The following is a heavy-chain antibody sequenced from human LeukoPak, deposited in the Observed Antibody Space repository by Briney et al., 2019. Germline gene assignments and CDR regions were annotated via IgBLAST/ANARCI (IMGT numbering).Heavy chain of an antibody. D-gene: IGHD1-7*01. V-gene: IGHV4-59*01. J-gene: IGHJ4*02. CDR3: ARDITGTTSFDY. Sequence: SETLSLTCTVSGGSISSYYWSWIRQPPGEGLEWIGFIYHSGSTNYNPSLKSRVTISVDTSKNQFSLKLSSVTAADTAVYYCARDITGTTSFDYWGQGTLVTVSS. CDR2: IYHSGST. CDR1: GGSISSYY.